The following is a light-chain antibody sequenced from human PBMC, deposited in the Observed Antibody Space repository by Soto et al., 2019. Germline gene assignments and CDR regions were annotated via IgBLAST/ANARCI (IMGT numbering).Light chain of an antibody. V-gene: IGLV2-14*03. CDR2: DVS. CDR1: SSDVGGYNY. CDR3: SSYTSGSTRVV. J-gene: IGLJ2*01. Sequence: QSVLTQPASVSGSPGQSITISCTGTSSDVGGYNYVSWYQQHPGKAHKVMIYDVSKRPSGISNRFSGSKSGNTASLTISGLQVEDEADYYCSSYTSGSTRVVFGGGTKLTVL.